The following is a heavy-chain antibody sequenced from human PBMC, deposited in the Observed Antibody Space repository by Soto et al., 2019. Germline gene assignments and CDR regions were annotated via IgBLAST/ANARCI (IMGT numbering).Heavy chain of an antibody. CDR1: GYTFASYA. CDR2: INAGNGNT. CDR3: ARSIVVVTALDY. D-gene: IGHD2-21*02. V-gene: IGHV1-3*01. Sequence: ASVKVSCTASGYTFASYAMHWVRQAPGQRLEWMGWINAGNGNTKYSQKFQGRVTITRDTSASTAYMELSSLRSEDTAVYYCARSIVVVTALDYWGQGTLVTVS. J-gene: IGHJ4*02.